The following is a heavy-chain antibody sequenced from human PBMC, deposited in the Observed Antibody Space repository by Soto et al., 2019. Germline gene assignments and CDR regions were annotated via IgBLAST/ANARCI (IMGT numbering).Heavy chain of an antibody. J-gene: IGHJ4*02. D-gene: IGHD6-6*01. CDR1: GFTFGDYA. Sequence: EVQLVESGGGLVKPGRSLRLSCTASGFTFGDYAMSWFRQAPGKGLEWVGFIRSKAYGGTTEYAASVKGRFTISRDDSKSIAYLQMNSLKTEDTAVYYCTREVTRGSSNLRSDYWGQGTLVTVSS. CDR3: TREVTRGSSNLRSDY. V-gene: IGHV3-49*05. CDR2: IRSKAYGGTT.